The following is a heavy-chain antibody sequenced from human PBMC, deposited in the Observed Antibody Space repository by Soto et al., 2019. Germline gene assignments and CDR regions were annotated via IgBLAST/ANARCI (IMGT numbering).Heavy chain of an antibody. D-gene: IGHD1-20*01. CDR3: ARVYNWNDY. Sequence: GGSLRLSCAASGFTFSNYEMNWVRQAPGKGLEWVSYISSSSSSTIYYADSVKGRFTISRDNAKNSLFLQMNSLRVEDTAVYDCARVYNWNDYWGQGTLVTVSS. CDR1: GFTFSNYE. CDR2: ISSSSSSTI. V-gene: IGHV3-48*03. J-gene: IGHJ4*02.